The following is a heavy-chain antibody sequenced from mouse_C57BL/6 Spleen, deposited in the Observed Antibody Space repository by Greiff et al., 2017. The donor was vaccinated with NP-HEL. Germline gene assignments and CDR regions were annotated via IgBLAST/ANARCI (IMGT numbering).Heavy chain of an antibody. V-gene: IGHV1-59*01. CDR3: ATDWDGGY. Sequence: VQLQQPGAELVRPGTSVKLSCKASGYTFTSYWMHWVKQRPGQGLEWIGVIDPSDSYTNYNQKFKGKATLTVDKSSSTAYMQLSSLTSEDSAVYYCATDWDGGYWGQGTTLTVSS. J-gene: IGHJ2*01. CDR1: GYTFTSYW. CDR2: IDPSDSYT. D-gene: IGHD4-1*01.